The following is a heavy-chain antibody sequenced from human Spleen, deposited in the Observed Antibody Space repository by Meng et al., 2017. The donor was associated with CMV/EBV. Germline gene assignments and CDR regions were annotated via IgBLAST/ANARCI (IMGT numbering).Heavy chain of an antibody. Sequence: ASVQVSCKASGYTFTSHDINWVRQAPGQGLEWMGWMNPNSGNTGYAQKFQGRITMTWNTAISTAYMELISLISEDTAVYYCARGTYDDFWSGQAGVFDYWGQGTLVTVSS. CDR3: ARGTYDDFWSGQAGVFDY. CDR2: MNPNSGNT. V-gene: IGHV1-8*01. D-gene: IGHD3-3*01. CDR1: GYTFTSHD. J-gene: IGHJ4*02.